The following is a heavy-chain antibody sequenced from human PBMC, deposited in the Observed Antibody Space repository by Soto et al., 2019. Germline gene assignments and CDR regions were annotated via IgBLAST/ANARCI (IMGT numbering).Heavy chain of an antibody. D-gene: IGHD2-21*01. CDR3: AKDGIPNFAY. J-gene: IGHJ4*02. V-gene: IGHV3-30*18. CDR2: MSYDGSNE. CDR1: GFTFSHYA. Sequence: QVQLVESGGGVVQPGRSLRLSCAASGFTFSHYAMHWVRQAPGKGLEWVALMSYDGSNEYYADSVKGRFTISRDNSKNTLYLQMTSLRAEDTAVYYCAKDGIPNFAYWVQGTLVTVSS.